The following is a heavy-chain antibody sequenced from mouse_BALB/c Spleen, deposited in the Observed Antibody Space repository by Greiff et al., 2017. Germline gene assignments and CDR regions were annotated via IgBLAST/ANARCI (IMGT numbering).Heavy chain of an antibody. CDR3: ARHYRYDGAMDY. CDR1: GYTFTSYW. D-gene: IGHD2-14*01. Sequence: QVQLQQSGAELARPGASVKLSCKASGYTFTSYWMQWVKQRPGQGLEWIGAIYPGDGDTRYTQKFKGKATLTADKSSSTAYMQLSSLASEDSAVYYCARHYRYDGAMDYWGQGTSVTVSS. J-gene: IGHJ4*01. CDR2: IYPGDGDT. V-gene: IGHV1-87*01.